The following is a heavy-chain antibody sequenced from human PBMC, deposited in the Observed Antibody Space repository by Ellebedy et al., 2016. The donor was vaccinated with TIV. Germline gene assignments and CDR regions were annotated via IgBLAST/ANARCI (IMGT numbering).Heavy chain of an antibody. CDR3: VTFRDSSGWYEDN. D-gene: IGHD6-19*01. CDR1: RYTFTGYY. CDR2: TNPNSGGT. J-gene: IGHJ4*02. V-gene: IGHV1-2*04. Sequence: ASVKVSXXASRYTFTGYYIHWVRQAPGQGLEWMGWTNPNSGGTNYTQKFQGWVTMTRETSISTAYMELRRLRSDDTAVYYCVTFRDSSGWYEDNWGQGTLVTVSS.